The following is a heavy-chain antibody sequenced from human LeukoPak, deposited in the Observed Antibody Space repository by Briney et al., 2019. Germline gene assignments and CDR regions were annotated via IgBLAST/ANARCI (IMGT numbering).Heavy chain of an antibody. J-gene: IGHJ3*02. V-gene: IGHV4-39*01. CDR1: GGSISSGGYY. Sequence: AESLSLTCTVSGGSISSGGYYWGWLRQQPGKGLEWFGYIYYSGITNYNPSLKSRVTISVDTTKNQFSLKLSSVTATDTAVYYCARHSNCGGDCYVPRHAFDIWGHGTMVTVSS. CDR2: IYYSGIT. CDR3: ARHSNCGGDCYVPRHAFDI. D-gene: IGHD2-21*02.